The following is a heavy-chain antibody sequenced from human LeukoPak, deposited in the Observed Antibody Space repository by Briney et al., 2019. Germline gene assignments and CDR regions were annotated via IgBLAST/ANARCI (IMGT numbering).Heavy chain of an antibody. Sequence: SETLSLTCAVYGGSFSGYYWSWIRQPPGKGLEWIGEINHSGSTNYNPSLKSRVTISVDTSKNQFSLKLSSVTAADTAVYYCAGARPIVVVVAATRAGGSWFDPWGQGTLVTVSS. CDR1: GGSFSGYY. J-gene: IGHJ5*02. CDR3: AGARPIVVVVAATRAGGSWFDP. CDR2: INHSGST. V-gene: IGHV4-34*01. D-gene: IGHD2-15*01.